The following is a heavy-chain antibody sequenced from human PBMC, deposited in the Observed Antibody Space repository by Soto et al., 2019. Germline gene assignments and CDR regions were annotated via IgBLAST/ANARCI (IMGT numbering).Heavy chain of an antibody. CDR2: INHSGST. J-gene: IGHJ4*02. V-gene: IGHV4-34*01. CDR3: ARAGIDFWSGYLHY. D-gene: IGHD3-3*01. Sequence: SETLSLTCAVYGGSFSGYYWSWIRQPPGKGLEWIGEINHSGSTNYNPSLKSRVTISVDTSKNRFSLKLSSVTAADTAVYYCARAGIDFWSGYLHYWGQGTLVTVSS. CDR1: GGSFSGYY.